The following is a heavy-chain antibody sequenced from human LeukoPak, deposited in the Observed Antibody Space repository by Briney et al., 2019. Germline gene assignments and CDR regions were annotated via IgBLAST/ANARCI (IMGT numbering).Heavy chain of an antibody. V-gene: IGHV4-39*07. CDR2: IYYSGST. CDR1: GGSISSSSYY. CDR3: ARGTDTAMDHYYYYGMDV. Sequence: PSETLSLTCTASGGSISSSSYYWGWIRQPPGKGLEWIGSIYYSGSTYYNPSLKSRVTISVDRSKNQFSLKLSSVTAADTAVYYCARGTDTAMDHYYYYGMDVWGQGTTVTVSS. D-gene: IGHD5-18*01. J-gene: IGHJ6*02.